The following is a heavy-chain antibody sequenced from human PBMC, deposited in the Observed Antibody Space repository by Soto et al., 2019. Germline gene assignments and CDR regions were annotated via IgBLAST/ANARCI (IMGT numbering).Heavy chain of an antibody. D-gene: IGHD4-17*01. V-gene: IGHV3-15*01. CDR2: IKSKTDGGTT. CDR1: GFTFSNAW. J-gene: IGHJ4*02. CDR3: TTAGTVTTRLWGSLFDY. Sequence: GGSLRLSCAASGFTFSNAWMSWVRQAPGKGLEWVGRIKSKTDGGTTDYAAPVKGRFTISRDDSKNTLYLQMNSLKTEDTAVYYCTTAGTVTTRLWGSLFDYWGQGTLVTVSS.